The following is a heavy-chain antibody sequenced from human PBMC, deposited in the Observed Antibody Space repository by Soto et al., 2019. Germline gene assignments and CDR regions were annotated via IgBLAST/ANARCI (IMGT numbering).Heavy chain of an antibody. CDR3: ARLRWTSAY. CDR1: GGSISSYY. Sequence: SETLSLTCTVSGGSISSYYWSWIRQPPGKGLEWIGYIYYSGSTNYNPSLKSRVTISVDTSKNQFSLKLSSVTAADTAVYYCARLRWTSAYWGQGTLVTVSS. CDR2: IYYSGST. D-gene: IGHD3-3*01. V-gene: IGHV4-59*08. J-gene: IGHJ4*02.